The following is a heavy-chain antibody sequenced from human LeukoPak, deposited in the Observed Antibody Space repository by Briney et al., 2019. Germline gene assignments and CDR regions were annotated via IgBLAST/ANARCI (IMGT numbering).Heavy chain of an antibody. CDR1: XA. Sequence: XAXNWIRQXPSRGLEWLVRTYYRSKWYNDYAVSVKRRITINPDTSKNQFSLQLNPVTPEDTAVYYCARSAAGTVDYWGQGTLVTVSS. V-gene: IGHV6-1*01. CDR3: ARSAAGTVDY. J-gene: IGHJ4*02. D-gene: IGHD6-13*01. CDR2: TYYRSKWYN.